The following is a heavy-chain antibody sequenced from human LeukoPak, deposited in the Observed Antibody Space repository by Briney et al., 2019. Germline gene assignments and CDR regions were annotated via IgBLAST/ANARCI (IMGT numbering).Heavy chain of an antibody. V-gene: IGHV3-7*01. CDR1: GFIFSSYG. CDR3: ARANKNAFDI. CDR2: IKEDGSDK. Sequence: GGSLRLSCAASGFIFSSYGMHWVRQAPGKGLEWVANIKEDGSDKYYVDSVKGRFTISRDNAKNSLYLQMNSLRAEDTAVYYCARANKNAFDIWGQGTMVTVSS. J-gene: IGHJ3*02.